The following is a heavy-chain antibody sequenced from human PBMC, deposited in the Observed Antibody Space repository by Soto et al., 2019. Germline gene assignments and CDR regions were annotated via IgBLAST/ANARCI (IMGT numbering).Heavy chain of an antibody. J-gene: IGHJ6*03. D-gene: IGHD2-2*01. Sequence: GGSLRLSCAASGFTFSSHWMCWVRQAPGKGLEWVANIKQDGSETYYVDSVKGRFTISRDNAKNSLYLQMNSLRAEDTAVYYCARGGLVPAASYMDVWGKGTTVTVSS. CDR1: GFTFSSHW. CDR3: ARGGLVPAASYMDV. V-gene: IGHV3-7*03. CDR2: IKQDGSET.